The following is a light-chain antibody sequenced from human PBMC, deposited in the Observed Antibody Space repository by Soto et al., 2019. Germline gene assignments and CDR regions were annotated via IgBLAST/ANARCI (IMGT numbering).Light chain of an antibody. Sequence: QSALTQPRSVSGSPGQSVAISCTGTSSDVGGYNHVSWYQQHPGKAPKLMVYDVNKRASGVPDRFSGSKSGNTASLTISGLQAEDEADYYCCSYAGSYTFDVFGTGTKVTVL. CDR2: DVN. V-gene: IGLV2-11*01. CDR1: SSDVGGYNH. J-gene: IGLJ1*01. CDR3: CSYAGSYTFDV.